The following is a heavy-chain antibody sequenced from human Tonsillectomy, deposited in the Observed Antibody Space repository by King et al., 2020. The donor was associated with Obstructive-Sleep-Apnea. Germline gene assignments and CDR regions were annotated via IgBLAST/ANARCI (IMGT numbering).Heavy chain of an antibody. V-gene: IGHV3-15*01. D-gene: IGHD1-26*01. CDR2: IKRKYDGGTT. CDR1: GITFSDAW. Sequence: EVQLVESGGGLVKPGGSLRLSCAASGITFSDAWMTWVRQAPGKGLEWVGRIKRKYDGGTTAYGAPVKGRFTISRDDLKNTLYLQMNSLKIEDTAVYYCATEEPQLGMLQVWVDGLHYWGQGTLVTVSS. J-gene: IGHJ4*02. CDR3: ATEEPQLGMLQVWVDGLHY.